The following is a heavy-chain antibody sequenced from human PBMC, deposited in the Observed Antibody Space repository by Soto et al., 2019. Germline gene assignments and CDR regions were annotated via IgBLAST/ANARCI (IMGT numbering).Heavy chain of an antibody. J-gene: IGHJ4*02. CDR2: IYGGGST. CDR3: ARHFGSSSWYLLES. Sequence: SETLSLTCTVSGGSISTSYCSGIRQPPGKGLQWSGQIYGGGSTKYNPSLKSRVTLSVDTSKNPFSLKLSSVSAADTAVYYCARHFGSSSWYLLESWGQGALVTVS. D-gene: IGHD6-13*01. V-gene: IGHV4-59*08. CDR1: GGSISTSY.